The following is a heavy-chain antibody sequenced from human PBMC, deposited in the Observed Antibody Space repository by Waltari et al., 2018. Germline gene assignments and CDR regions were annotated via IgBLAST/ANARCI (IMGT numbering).Heavy chain of an antibody. CDR3: ARDRSSEFYYGMDV. CDR1: GFSFNKYT. Sequence: QEQLVESGGGVVQPGRSLRLSCAASGFSFNKYTMNWVRQAPGKGPGWVAVIWFDGSIKYYGDSVKGRFTISRDNSRNTLYLQMNSLRVDDTAVYYCARDRSSEFYYGMDVWGQGTTVTVSS. CDR2: IWFDGSIK. J-gene: IGHJ6*02. V-gene: IGHV3-33*01. D-gene: IGHD3-10*01.